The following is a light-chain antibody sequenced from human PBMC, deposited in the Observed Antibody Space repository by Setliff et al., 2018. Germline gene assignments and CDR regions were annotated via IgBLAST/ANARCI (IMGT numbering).Light chain of an antibody. V-gene: IGKV1-13*02. CDR1: QGISRA. CDR2: GAS. J-gene: IGKJ4*01. CDR3: QQFNSSPLT. Sequence: ALQLTQSPSSLSASVGDRVTITCRASQGISRALAWYQQKPGKPPKVLISGASNLESGVPSRFSGSGSGTDFTLTISSLQPEDFATYYCQQFNSSPLTFGGGTK.